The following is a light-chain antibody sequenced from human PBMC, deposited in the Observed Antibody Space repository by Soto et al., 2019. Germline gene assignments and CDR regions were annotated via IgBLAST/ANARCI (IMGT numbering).Light chain of an antibody. J-gene: IGKJ2*01. Sequence: EIVLTQSPGTLSLSPGERATLSCSASQNVRSNYLAWYQRKPGQAPRLLIYGASTRATGIPDRFSGTGSGTDFTLTISRLEPEDFAVYYCQQYGGSPYTFGQGTKLEIK. CDR1: QNVRSNY. CDR3: QQYGGSPYT. V-gene: IGKV3-20*01. CDR2: GAS.